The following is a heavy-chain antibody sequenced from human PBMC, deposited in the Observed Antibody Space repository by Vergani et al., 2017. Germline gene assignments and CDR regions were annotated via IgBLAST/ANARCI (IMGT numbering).Heavy chain of an antibody. CDR2: LRYDGSNE. V-gene: IGHV3-30*02. CDR3: ANSYCSSLSCYAFYGMEV. J-gene: IGHJ6*02. D-gene: IGHD2-2*01. CDR1: GFSFSTYG. Sequence: HVQMVESGGGVVQPGRSLRLSCAASGFSFSTYGMHWVRQAPGRGLEWVAFLRYDGSNEYYGDAVKGRFIIPRDNSKNMLSLEMHSLRPEDTAVYYCANSYCSSLSCYAFYGMEVWGQGTTVTVSS.